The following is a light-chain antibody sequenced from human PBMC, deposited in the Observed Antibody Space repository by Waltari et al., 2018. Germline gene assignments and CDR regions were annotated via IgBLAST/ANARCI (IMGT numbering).Light chain of an antibody. J-gene: IGKJ4*01. CDR1: HDISDS. CDR3: QQYKSVPLT. Sequence: DIQMTQAPSSVSASVGDRVTITCRASHDISDSLAWLQQKPGRAPKSLIYAASNLQDGYPSKFSGSESGTDFTLTISSLQPEDFATYYCQQYKSVPLTFGGGTKVEI. V-gene: IGKV1-16*02. CDR2: AAS.